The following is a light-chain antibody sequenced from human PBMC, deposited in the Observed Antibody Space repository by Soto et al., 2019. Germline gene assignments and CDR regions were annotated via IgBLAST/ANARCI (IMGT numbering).Light chain of an antibody. CDR3: QQYNTYSYT. CDR1: QSINIW. J-gene: IGKJ2*01. Sequence: DIQMTQSPSTLSASVGDRATITCRASQSINIWLAWYQQKAGQAPKLLIYDASTWANRVPLRFSGSGSGTEFTLTISGLQPDDFATYYCQQYNTYSYTFGQGTKLEIK. V-gene: IGKV1-5*01. CDR2: DAS.